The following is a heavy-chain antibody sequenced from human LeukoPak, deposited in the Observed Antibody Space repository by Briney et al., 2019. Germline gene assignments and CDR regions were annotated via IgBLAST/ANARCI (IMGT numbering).Heavy chain of an antibody. CDR2: IYTSGST. Sequence: HSETLSLTCTVSGGSISSGRYYWSWIRQPAGKGLEWIGRIYTSGSTNYNPSLKSRVTISLDTSKNQFSLKLSSVTAADTAVYYCANSIDFDYGDYYFDYWGQGALVTISS. J-gene: IGHJ4*02. V-gene: IGHV4-61*02. D-gene: IGHD4-17*01. CDR1: GGSISSGRYY. CDR3: ANSIDFDYGDYYFDY.